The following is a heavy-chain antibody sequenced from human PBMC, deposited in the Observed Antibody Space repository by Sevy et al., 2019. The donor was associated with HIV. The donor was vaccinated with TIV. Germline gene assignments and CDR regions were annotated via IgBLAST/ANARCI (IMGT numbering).Heavy chain of an antibody. CDR2: ISGSDSTI. CDR1: GFTFSDYY. Sequence: GGSLRLSRAASGFTFSDYYMSWIRQAPGKGLEWISYISGSDSTIYYADSVKGRFTISRDNAKNSLYLQMNSLRPEDTAVYYCARDHVKDGDLGDYYYYAMDVWGQGTTVTVSS. CDR3: ARDHVKDGDLGDYYYYAMDV. D-gene: IGHD4-17*01. V-gene: IGHV3-11*01. J-gene: IGHJ6*02.